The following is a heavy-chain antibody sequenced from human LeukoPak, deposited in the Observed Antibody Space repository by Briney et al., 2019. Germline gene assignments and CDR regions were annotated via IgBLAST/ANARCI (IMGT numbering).Heavy chain of an antibody. CDR2: IRYDGSNK. V-gene: IGHV3-30*02. CDR3: ARQRVQDYYDSSGGRYDAFDI. J-gene: IGHJ3*02. Sequence: GGSLRLSCAASGFTFSSYGMHWVRQAPGKGLEWVAFIRYDGSNKYYADSVKGRFTISRDNSKNTLYLQMNSLRAEETAVYYCARQRVQDYYDSSGGRYDAFDIWGQGTMVTVSS. CDR1: GFTFSSYG. D-gene: IGHD3-22*01.